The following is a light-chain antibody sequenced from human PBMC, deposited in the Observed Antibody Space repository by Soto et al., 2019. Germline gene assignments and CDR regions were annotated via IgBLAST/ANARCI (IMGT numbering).Light chain of an antibody. Sequence: DIQMTQSPSSLSASVGDRVIITCLASQDIGTYLAWYQQKSGKAPKLLIYDASYWETGLPSRFSARGSGTEFSFSVRGLPPEDFATYYCQQHAEVSLTFGRGTKIDI. J-gene: IGKJ4*01. CDR3: QQHAEVSLT. CDR2: DAS. CDR1: QDIGTY. V-gene: IGKV1-33*01.